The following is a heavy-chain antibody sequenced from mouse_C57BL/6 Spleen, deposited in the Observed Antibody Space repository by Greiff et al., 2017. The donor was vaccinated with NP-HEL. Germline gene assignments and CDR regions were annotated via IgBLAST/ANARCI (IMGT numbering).Heavy chain of an antibody. CDR2: IDPNSGGT. D-gene: IGHD2-4*01. V-gene: IGHV1-72*01. CDR1: GYTFTSYW. J-gene: IGHJ3*01. CDR3: ARGIYYDYDGAWFAY. Sequence: QVHVKQSGAELVKPGASVKLSCKASGYTFTSYWMHWVKQRPGRGLEWIGRIDPNSGGTKYNEKFKSKATLTVDKPSSTAYMQLSSLTSEDSAVYYCARGIYYDYDGAWFAYWGQGTLVTVSA.